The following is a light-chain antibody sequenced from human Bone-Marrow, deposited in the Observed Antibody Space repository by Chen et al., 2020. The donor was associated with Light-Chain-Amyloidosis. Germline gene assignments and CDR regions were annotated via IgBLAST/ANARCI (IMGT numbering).Light chain of an antibody. CDR3: QVWDRSSDGPV. CDR1: NIGSTS. CDR2: DDS. J-gene: IGLJ3*02. V-gene: IGLV3-21*02. Sequence: SYVLTQPSSVSVAPGQTATIACGGNNIGSTSVPWYQQKPGQAPLLVVYDDSDRPSGIPERLSGSNSGNTATLTISRVEAGDEADYYCQVWDRSSDGPVFGGGTELTVL.